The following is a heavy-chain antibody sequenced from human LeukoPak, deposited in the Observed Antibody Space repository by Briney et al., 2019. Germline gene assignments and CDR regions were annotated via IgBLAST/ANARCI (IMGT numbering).Heavy chain of an antibody. D-gene: IGHD3-9*01. CDR1: GGSISSGGYS. Sequence: SQTLSLTCAVSGGSISSGGYSWSWIRQPPGKGLEWIGYIYHSGSTYYNPSLKSRVTISVDRSKNQFSLKLSSVTAADTAVYYCAREIRRYSYCDILTGFLQGGAFDIWGQGTMVTVSS. V-gene: IGHV4-30-2*01. CDR2: IYHSGST. CDR3: AREIRRYSYCDILTGFLQGGAFDI. J-gene: IGHJ3*02.